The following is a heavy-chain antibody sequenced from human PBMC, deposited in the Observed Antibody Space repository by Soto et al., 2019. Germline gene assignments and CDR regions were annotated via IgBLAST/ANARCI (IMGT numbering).Heavy chain of an antibody. CDR2: IDYSANT. CDR1: GGSISSSSDY. V-gene: IGHV4-39*01. J-gene: IGHJ5*02. D-gene: IGHD2-2*01. CDR3: ARHVLSWNQLLPLNWFDA. Sequence: SETLSLTCTVSGGSISSSSDYWGWFRQPPGRGLVGIGSIDYSANTYYNPSLKTPVTISVDTSQNQFSLKLTSVTAAHTTLYYCARHVLSWNQLLPLNWFDAWGQGTLVTVSS.